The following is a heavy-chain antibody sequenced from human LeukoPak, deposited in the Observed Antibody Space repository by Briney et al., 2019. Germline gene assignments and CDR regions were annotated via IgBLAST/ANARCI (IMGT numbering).Heavy chain of an antibody. Sequence: SETLSLTCTVSGGSIGSSSYYWGWIRQPPGKGLEWIGSIYYSGSTYYNPSLKSRVTISVDTSKNQFSLKLSSVTAADTAVYYCESRGLPFDYYYYMDVWGKGTTVTVSS. CDR3: ESRGLPFDYYYYMDV. V-gene: IGHV4-39*01. J-gene: IGHJ6*03. D-gene: IGHD3-10*01. CDR1: GGSIGSSSYY. CDR2: IYYSGST.